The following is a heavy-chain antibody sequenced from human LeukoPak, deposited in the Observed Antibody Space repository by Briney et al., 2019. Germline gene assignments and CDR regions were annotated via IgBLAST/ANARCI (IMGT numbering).Heavy chain of an antibody. J-gene: IGHJ4*02. Sequence: GGSLRLSCAASGFTFSSYGMHWVRQAPGKGLEWVAFIRYDGSNKYYADSVKGRFTISRDNSKNTLYLQMNSLRAEDTAVYYCAKDPSFRPGYFDYWGQGTPVTVS. CDR2: IRYDGSNK. V-gene: IGHV3-30*02. CDR1: GFTFSSYG. CDR3: AKDPSFRPGYFDY.